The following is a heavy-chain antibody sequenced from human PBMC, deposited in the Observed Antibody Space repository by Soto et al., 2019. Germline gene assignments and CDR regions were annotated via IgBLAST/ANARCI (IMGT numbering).Heavy chain of an antibody. CDR3: ARHSYGSGVDL. J-gene: IGHJ5*02. CDR2: IYYSGGT. V-gene: IGHV4-39*01. Sequence: QLQLQESGPGLVKPSETLSLTCTVSGGSISSSNHYWGWIRQTPGKGLEWIGNIYYSGGTFYNASLKSRVTISVDTSKNQLSLKVTSVTAAYTAVYYCARHSYGSGVDLWGQGTLVTVSS. CDR1: GGSISSSNHY. D-gene: IGHD3-10*01.